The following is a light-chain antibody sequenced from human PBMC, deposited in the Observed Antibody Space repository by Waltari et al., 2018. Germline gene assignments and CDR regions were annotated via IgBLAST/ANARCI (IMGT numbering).Light chain of an antibody. CDR3: YSSTDNSGI. Sequence: SYELTQPSSVSVSPGQTAKITCSGDVLTKKYARWFQQKPGQAPVLMIYKDSERPSRFPERFSGSSSGDTVTLTITGAQVEDEADYYCYSSTDNSGIFGGGTTLTVL. CDR1: VLTKKY. CDR2: KDS. J-gene: IGLJ2*01. V-gene: IGLV3-27*01.